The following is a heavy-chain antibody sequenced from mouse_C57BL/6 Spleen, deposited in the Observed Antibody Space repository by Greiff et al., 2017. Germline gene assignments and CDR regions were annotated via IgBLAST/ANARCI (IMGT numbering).Heavy chain of an antibody. J-gene: IGHJ1*03. CDR1: GFSLTSYG. D-gene: IGHD2-4*01. CDR3: AKDEGLRQYFDV. V-gene: IGHV2-3*01. Sequence: VQLVESGPGLVAPSQSLSITCTVSGFSLTSYGVSWVRQPPGKGLEWLGVIWGDGSTNYHSALISRLSISKDNSKSRVILKLNSLQTDDTATYCWAKDEGLRQYFDVWGTGTTVTVSS. CDR2: IWGDGST.